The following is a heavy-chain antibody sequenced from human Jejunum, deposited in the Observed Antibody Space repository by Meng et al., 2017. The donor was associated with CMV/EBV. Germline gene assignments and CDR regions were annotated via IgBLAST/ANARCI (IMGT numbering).Heavy chain of an antibody. CDR2: VFKNGDTT. J-gene: IGHJ4*02. CDR1: GFTFSIYA. V-gene: IGHV3-23*01. D-gene: IGHD3-9*01. CDR3: AKLTGTKVWSFDY. Sequence: EXQLLEXXXGLAQPGXSLRLSCAASGFTFSIYAMSWVRQAPGKGLEWVSTVFKNGDTTHYTDSVKGRFTISRDNSKNTLYLQMNTLRAEDTAVYYCAKLTGTKVWSFDYWGQGALVTVSS.